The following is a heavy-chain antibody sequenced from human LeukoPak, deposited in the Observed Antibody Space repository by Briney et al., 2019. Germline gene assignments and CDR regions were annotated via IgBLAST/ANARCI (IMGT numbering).Heavy chain of an antibody. CDR3: AKGYKWELRGVFDY. J-gene: IGHJ4*02. D-gene: IGHD1-26*01. CDR2: ISYDGSNK. CDR1: GVTFSSYG. V-gene: IGHV3-30*18. Sequence: GGSLRLSCAASGVTFSSYGMHWVRQAPGKGLEWVAVISYDGSNKYYADSVKGRFTISRDNSKNTLYLQMNSLRAEDTAVYYCAKGYKWELRGVFDYWGQGTLVTVSS.